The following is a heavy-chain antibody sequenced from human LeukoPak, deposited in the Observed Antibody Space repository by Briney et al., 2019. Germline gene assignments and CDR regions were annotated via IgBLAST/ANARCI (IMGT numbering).Heavy chain of an antibody. D-gene: IGHD5-12*01. CDR2: IRYDGNNK. Sequence: GGSLRPSCTASGFTFSDYGIHWVRQAPGKGLEWVTFIRYDGNNKYYADSVKGRFTVSRDNSKNTLYLQMNSLRVEDTAVYYCAKDDVEATRRAFAFDYWGQGTLVTVSS. V-gene: IGHV3-30*02. CDR1: GFTFSDYG. J-gene: IGHJ4*02. CDR3: AKDDVEATRRAFAFDY.